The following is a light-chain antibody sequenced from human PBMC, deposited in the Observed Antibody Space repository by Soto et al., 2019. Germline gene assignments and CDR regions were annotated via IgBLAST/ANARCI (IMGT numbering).Light chain of an antibody. CDR1: SSDVGGYKY. CDR3: SSYTTGNTLRV. J-gene: IGLJ1*01. V-gene: IGLV2-14*01. Sequence: QSALTQPASVSGSPGQSITISCTGTSSDVGGYKYVSWYQQHPGKAPKLMIYEVSNRPSGVSNRFSXSKXGNXAXXTISGLQAEDEADYFCSSYTTGNTLRVFGTGTKLTVL. CDR2: EVS.